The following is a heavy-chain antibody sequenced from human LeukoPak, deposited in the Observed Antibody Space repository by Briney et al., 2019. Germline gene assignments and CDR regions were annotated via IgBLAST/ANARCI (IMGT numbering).Heavy chain of an antibody. CDR3: ARSPHILTGENFDY. D-gene: IGHD3-9*01. CDR1: GYTFTGYY. CDR2: INLNSGGT. J-gene: IGHJ4*02. Sequence: ASVKVSCKASGYTFTGYYIHWVRQAPGQGLEWMGWINLNSGGTNYAQKFQDRVTMTRDTSITTAYMELSRLRFDDTALYYCARSPHILTGENFDYWGQGTLVTVFS. V-gene: IGHV1-2*02.